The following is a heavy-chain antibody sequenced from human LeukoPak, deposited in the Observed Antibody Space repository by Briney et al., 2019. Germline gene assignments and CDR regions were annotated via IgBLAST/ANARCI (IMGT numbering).Heavy chain of an antibody. V-gene: IGHV1-2*02. J-gene: IGHJ5*02. CDR1: GYTFTGYY. CDR2: IDPNSGGT. D-gene: IGHD3-3*01. CDR3: ARYDGNQNRFDP. Sequence: ASVKVSCKASGYTFTGYYMHWVRQAPGQGLEWMGWIDPNSGGTNYAQKFQGRVTMTRDTSISTAYLELSSLRSDDTAVYYCARYDGNQNRFDPWGQGTPVTVSS.